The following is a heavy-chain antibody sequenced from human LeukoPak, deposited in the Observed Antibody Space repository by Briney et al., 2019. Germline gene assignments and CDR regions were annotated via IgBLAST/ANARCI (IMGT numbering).Heavy chain of an antibody. J-gene: IGHJ4*02. Sequence: GGSLRLSCAASGLTFSSYAMSWVRQAPGKGLEWVSAISGSGGSTYYADSVKGRFTISRDNSKYTLYLQMNSLRVEDTAVYFCAKVGTWTYWGQGTLVTVSS. CDR3: AKVGTWTY. D-gene: IGHD3/OR15-3a*01. V-gene: IGHV3-23*01. CDR2: ISGSGGST. CDR1: GLTFSSYA.